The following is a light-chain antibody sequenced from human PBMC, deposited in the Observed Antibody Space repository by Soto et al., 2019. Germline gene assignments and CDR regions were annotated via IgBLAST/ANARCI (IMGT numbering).Light chain of an antibody. CDR3: QQSSEATWT. CDR1: QSISSY. V-gene: IGKV1-39*01. J-gene: IGKJ1*01. CDR2: AAS. Sequence: DIQMTQSPSSLSASVGDRVTITGRASQSISSYLNWYQQKPGKAPKLLIYAASSLQSGVPSRFSGSGSGTDFTLTISSLQPEDFATYYCQQSSEATWTFGQGTKAEIK.